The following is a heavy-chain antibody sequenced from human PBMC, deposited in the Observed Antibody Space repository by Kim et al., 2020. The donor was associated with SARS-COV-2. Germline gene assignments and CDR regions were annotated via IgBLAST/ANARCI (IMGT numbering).Heavy chain of an antibody. CDR2: IYPGDSDT. D-gene: IGHD3-10*01. Sequence: GESLKISCKGSGYSFTSYWIGWVRQMPGKGLEWMGIIYPGDSDTRYSPSFQGQVTISADKSISTAYLQWSSLKASDTAMYYCARLRGSSGYYYGSGSYPFDYWGQGTLVTVSS. V-gene: IGHV5-51*01. CDR1: GYSFTSYW. CDR3: ARLRGSSGYYYGSGSYPFDY. J-gene: IGHJ4*02.